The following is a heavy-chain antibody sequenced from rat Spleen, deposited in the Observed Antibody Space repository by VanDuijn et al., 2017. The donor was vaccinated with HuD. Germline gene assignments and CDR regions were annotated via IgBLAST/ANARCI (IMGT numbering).Heavy chain of an antibody. D-gene: IGHD1-11*01. CDR2: ITNSGGRT. V-gene: IGHV5-25*01. Sequence: EVQLVESGGGLVQPGRSMKLSCAASGFTFSNYYMAWVRQAPGKGLEWVASITNSGGRTDYLDSVKGRFPISRDNAKSSLYLQMNSLRSEDTATYYCARGGGIDHWGQGVMVTVSA. CDR3: ARGGGIDH. CDR1: GFTFSNYY. J-gene: IGHJ2*01.